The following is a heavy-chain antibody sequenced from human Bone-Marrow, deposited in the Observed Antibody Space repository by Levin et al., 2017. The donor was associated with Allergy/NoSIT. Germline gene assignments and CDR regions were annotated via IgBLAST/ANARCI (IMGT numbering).Heavy chain of an antibody. CDR3: AKMFRGAYSHYYHGLDV. CDR2: IDNSEKT. J-gene: IGHJ6*02. V-gene: IGHV4-59*01. Sequence: PGGSLRLSCTVSGGSITNKHWSWIRQAPGKGLEFIGYIDNSEKTNYNPSLESRVTISLDRATNQFSLQLISVTAADTAVYSCAKMFRGAYSHYYHGLDVWGQGITVTVSS. CDR1: GGSITNKH. D-gene: IGHD2-15*01.